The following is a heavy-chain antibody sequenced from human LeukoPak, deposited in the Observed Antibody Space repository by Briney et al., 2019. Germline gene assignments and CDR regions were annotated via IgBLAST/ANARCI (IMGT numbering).Heavy chain of an antibody. CDR1: GFTFSSYG. Sequence: AGGSLRLSCAASGFTFSSYGMHWVRQAPGKGLEWVAFIRYDGSNKYYADSVKGRFTISRDNSKNTLYLQMNSLRAEDTAVYYCAKDRVTMVRGVIITASLDYWGQGTLVTVSS. CDR3: AKDRVTMVRGVIITASLDY. V-gene: IGHV3-30*02. D-gene: IGHD3-10*01. CDR2: IRYDGSNK. J-gene: IGHJ4*02.